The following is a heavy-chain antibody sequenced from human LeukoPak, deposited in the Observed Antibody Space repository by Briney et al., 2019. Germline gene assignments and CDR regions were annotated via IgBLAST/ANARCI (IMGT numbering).Heavy chain of an antibody. CDR3: ARGYCSGGSCYSYYYYNYMDV. D-gene: IGHD2-15*01. CDR2: IYTSGST. Sequence: SQTLSLTCTVSGGSISSGSYYWSWIRQPAGKGLEWIGRIYTSGSTNYNPSLKSRVTISVDTSKNQFSLKLSSVTAAGTAVYYCARGYCSGGSCYSYYYYNYMDVWGKGTTVTVSS. V-gene: IGHV4-61*02. J-gene: IGHJ6*03. CDR1: GGSISSGSYY.